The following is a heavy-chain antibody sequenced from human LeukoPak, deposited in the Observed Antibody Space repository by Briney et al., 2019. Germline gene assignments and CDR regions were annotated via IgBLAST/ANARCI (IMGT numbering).Heavy chain of an antibody. V-gene: IGHV4-39*07. Sequence: PSETLSLTCTVSGGSISSSSYYWGWIRQPPGKGLEWIGSIYYSGSTYYNPSLKSRVTISVDTSKNQFSLKLSSVTAADTAVYYCARDRNYYDSRGAFDIWGQGTMVTVSS. D-gene: IGHD3-22*01. J-gene: IGHJ3*02. CDR1: GGSISSSSYY. CDR2: IYYSGST. CDR3: ARDRNYYDSRGAFDI.